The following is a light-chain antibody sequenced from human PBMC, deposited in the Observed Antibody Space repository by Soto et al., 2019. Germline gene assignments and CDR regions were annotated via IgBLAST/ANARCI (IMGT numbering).Light chain of an antibody. Sequence: QSALTQPASVSGSPGQSITISCTGTSSDVGGYNYFSWYQQQPSKAPKLMIYDVSNRPSGVSNRFSGSKSGNTASLTISGLQAEDDADYYCSSYTSSSTRVFGGGTKLTVL. CDR2: DVS. V-gene: IGLV2-14*01. CDR3: SSYTSSSTRV. J-gene: IGLJ2*01. CDR1: SSDVGGYNY.